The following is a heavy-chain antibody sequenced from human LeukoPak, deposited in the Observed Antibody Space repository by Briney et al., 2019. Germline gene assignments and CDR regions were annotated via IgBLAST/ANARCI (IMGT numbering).Heavy chain of an antibody. V-gene: IGHV3-21*01. CDR1: GFTFNSYT. CDR2: ISGSGNYI. Sequence: PGGSLRLSCTASGFTFNSYTISWVREAPGKGLEWVSSISGSGNYIYLAASVKGRFTISRDGAQNSVYLQMNSLKDEDTAVYYCARSRTSSPYDKNLNFWGQGTLVIVSS. D-gene: IGHD1-14*01. CDR3: ARSRTSSPYDKNLNF. J-gene: IGHJ4*02.